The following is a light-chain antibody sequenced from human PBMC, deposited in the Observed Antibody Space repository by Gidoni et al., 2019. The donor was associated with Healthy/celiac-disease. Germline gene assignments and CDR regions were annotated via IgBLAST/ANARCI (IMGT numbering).Light chain of an antibody. J-gene: IGKJ3*01. Sequence: DIVLTQSQATLSLSPGERATLSCRASQSVSSYLAWYQQKPGQAPRLLIYDASNRATGIPARCSGSGSGTDFTLTISSLEPEDFAVYYCQQRSNWPLFTFGPGTKVDIK. CDR1: QSVSSY. V-gene: IGKV3-11*01. CDR3: QQRSNWPLFT. CDR2: DAS.